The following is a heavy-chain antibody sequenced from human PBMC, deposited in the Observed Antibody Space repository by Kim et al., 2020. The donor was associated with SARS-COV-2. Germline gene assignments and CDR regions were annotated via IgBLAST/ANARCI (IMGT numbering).Heavy chain of an antibody. Sequence: SETLSLTCNVSGASISSYYWSWIRQPPGKGLEWIGYISFIGNTNYNPSLKSRVTISVDTSKNQFSLKVSSVTAADTAVYYCARDGCSSTSCMDVWGQGT. CDR1: GASISSYY. V-gene: IGHV4-59*13. J-gene: IGHJ6*02. CDR3: ARDGCSSTSCMDV. D-gene: IGHD2-2*01. CDR2: ISFIGNT.